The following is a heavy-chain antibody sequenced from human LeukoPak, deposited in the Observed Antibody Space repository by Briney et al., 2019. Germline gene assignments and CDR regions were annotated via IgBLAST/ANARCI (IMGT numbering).Heavy chain of an antibody. Sequence: ASVKVSCKVSGYTLTELSMHWVRQAPGKGLEWMGGFDPEDGETIYAQKFQGRVTMTEDTSTDTAYMELSSLRSEDTAVYYCASSLQLERLGAFDTWGQGTMVTVSS. CDR3: ASSLQLERLGAFDT. D-gene: IGHD1-1*01. CDR1: GYTLTELS. CDR2: FDPEDGET. J-gene: IGHJ3*02. V-gene: IGHV1-24*01.